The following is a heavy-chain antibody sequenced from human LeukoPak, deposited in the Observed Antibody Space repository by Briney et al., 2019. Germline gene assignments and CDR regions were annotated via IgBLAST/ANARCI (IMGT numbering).Heavy chain of an antibody. Sequence: GGSLRLSCAASGFTFSSYWMQWVRQAPGKGLEWVSVIYSGGSTYYADSVKGRFTISRDNSKNTLYLQMNSLRAEDTAVYYCASIRGYSGYDIGSFDYWGQGTLVTVSS. CDR1: GFTFSSYW. V-gene: IGHV3-53*01. CDR3: ASIRGYSGYDIGSFDY. J-gene: IGHJ4*02. CDR2: IYSGGST. D-gene: IGHD5-12*01.